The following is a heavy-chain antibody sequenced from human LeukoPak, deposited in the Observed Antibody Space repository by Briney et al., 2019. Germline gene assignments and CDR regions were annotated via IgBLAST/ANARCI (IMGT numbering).Heavy chain of an antibody. J-gene: IGHJ4*02. Sequence: ASVKVSCKASGYTFASYGISWVRQAPGQGLEWVGSISPYNGHTKYAQKFQDRVIMTTDTSTSTAYVELRGLRSDDTAVFYCARDQYDYVWGSYRPYFDYWGQGTLVTVSS. CDR3: ARDQYDYVWGSYRPYFDY. CDR1: GYTFASYG. CDR2: ISPYNGHT. V-gene: IGHV1-18*01. D-gene: IGHD3-16*02.